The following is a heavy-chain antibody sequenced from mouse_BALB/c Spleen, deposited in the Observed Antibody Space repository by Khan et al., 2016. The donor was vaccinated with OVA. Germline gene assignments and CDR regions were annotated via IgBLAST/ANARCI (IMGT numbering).Heavy chain of an antibody. J-gene: IGHJ4*01. CDR1: GFSLSDYG. V-gene: IGHV2-6-5*01. CDR3: AKGVWSYYYTLDY. CDR2: IWGGGST. Sequence: QVQLKQSGPGLVAPSQNLSITCTVSGFSLSDYGVSWIRQPPGKGLEWLGVIWGGGSTYYNPALKSRLSISKDNSKSQVFLKMSSLQSDDTAMFYCAKGVWSYYYTLDYWGQGTSVTVSS.